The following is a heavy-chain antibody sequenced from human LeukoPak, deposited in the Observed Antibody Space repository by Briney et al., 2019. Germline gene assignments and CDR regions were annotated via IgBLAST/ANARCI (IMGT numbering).Heavy chain of an antibody. D-gene: IGHD3-9*01. CDR1: GGSISSYY. Sequence: PSETLSLTCTVSGGSISSYYWSWIRQPPGKGLEWIGDIYYSGSTNYNPSLKSRVTISVDTSKNQFSLKLSSVTAADTAVYYCARVPYYDILTGYPYYGMDVWGQGTTVTVSS. V-gene: IGHV4-59*01. CDR2: IYYSGST. CDR3: ARVPYYDILTGYPYYGMDV. J-gene: IGHJ6*02.